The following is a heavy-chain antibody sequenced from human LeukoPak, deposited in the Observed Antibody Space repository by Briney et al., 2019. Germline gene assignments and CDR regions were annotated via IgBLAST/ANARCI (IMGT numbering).Heavy chain of an antibody. CDR2: ISSTSTFI. CDR1: GFTFSRYS. J-gene: IGHJ3*02. D-gene: IGHD2-15*01. CDR3: ARGAEELLGAFDI. Sequence: GGSLRLSCAASGFTFSRYSMNWVRQAPGKGLEWVASISSTSTFIDYADSVKGRFTISRDNAKNSLYLQMNSLRAEDTAVYYCARGAEELLGAFDIWGQGTMVTVSS. V-gene: IGHV3-21*01.